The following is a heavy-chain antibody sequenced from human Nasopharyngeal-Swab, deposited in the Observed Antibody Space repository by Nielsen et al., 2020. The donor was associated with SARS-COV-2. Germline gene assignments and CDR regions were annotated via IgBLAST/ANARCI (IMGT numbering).Heavy chain of an antibody. CDR1: GVSISRDSYY. Sequence: SETLSLTCSVSGVSISRDSYYWGWIRQTPGKGLEWIGSVYYNGLLYSNPSLESRVTISVDSSKNLFTLNLTSVTAAETAVYYCARHLWGSYYGPFDFWDQGTLVTVSS. J-gene: IGHJ4*02. CDR2: VYYNGLL. V-gene: IGHV4-39*01. D-gene: IGHD2/OR15-2a*01. CDR3: ARHLWGSYYGPFDF.